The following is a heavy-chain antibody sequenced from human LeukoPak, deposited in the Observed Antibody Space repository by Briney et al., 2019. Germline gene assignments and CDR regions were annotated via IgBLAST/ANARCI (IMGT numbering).Heavy chain of an antibody. CDR3: ARGAPYGSGSYRPPYYFDY. D-gene: IGHD3-10*01. CDR1: IGSISSSKW. J-gene: IGHJ4*02. Sequence: PSETLSLTCSVSIGSISSSKWWSWVRQSPVKGLEWIGEIYLYGTTNYNPSLKSRVTISVDTSKNQFSLKLSSVTAADTAVYYCARGAPYGSGSYRPPYYFDYWGQGTLVTVSS. CDR2: IYLYGTT. V-gene: IGHV4-4*02.